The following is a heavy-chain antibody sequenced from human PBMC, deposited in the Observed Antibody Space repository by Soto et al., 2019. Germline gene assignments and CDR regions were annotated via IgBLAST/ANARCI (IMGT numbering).Heavy chain of an antibody. J-gene: IGHJ4*02. Sequence: GVLRLSCTASGFTFGDYAMSWFRQAPGKGLEWVGFIRSKAYGGTTEYAASVKGRFTISRDDSKSIAYLQMNSLKTEDTAVYYCTTRYFDWLKFDYWGQGTLVTVSS. V-gene: IGHV3-49*03. D-gene: IGHD3-9*01. CDR2: IRSKAYGGTT. CDR1: GFTFGDYA. CDR3: TTRYFDWLKFDY.